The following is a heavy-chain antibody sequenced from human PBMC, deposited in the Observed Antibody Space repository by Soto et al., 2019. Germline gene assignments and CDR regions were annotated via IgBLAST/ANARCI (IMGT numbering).Heavy chain of an antibody. CDR2: TYYRSKWCN. CDR1: GDSVSRNSAT. Sequence: SQTLSLTCAISGDSVSRNSATWNWIRQSPSRGLEWLGRTYYRSKWCNDYAVSVKSRISINSDTSKNQFSLKLSSVTAADTAVYYCTRHGVAVADSYFDYWGQGTLVTVSS. CDR3: TRHGVAVADSYFDY. J-gene: IGHJ4*02. D-gene: IGHD6-19*01. V-gene: IGHV6-1*01.